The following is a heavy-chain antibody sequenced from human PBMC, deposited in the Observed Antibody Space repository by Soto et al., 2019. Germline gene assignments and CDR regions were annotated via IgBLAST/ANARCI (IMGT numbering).Heavy chain of an antibody. D-gene: IGHD6-19*01. V-gene: IGHV1-18*04. CDR2: MSAYNGKT. CDR3: AREAEWLTGGGYAFDI. CDR1: GYTFTSYV. J-gene: IGHJ3*02. Sequence: QVQLVQSGAEVKKPGASVKVSCKASGYTFTSYVISWVRQAPGQVVQWMGWMSAYNGKTNYAQKLQGRVTMTTDTYTSTAYMELRSLSSDDTAVYYCAREAEWLTGGGYAFDIWGQGTMVTVSS.